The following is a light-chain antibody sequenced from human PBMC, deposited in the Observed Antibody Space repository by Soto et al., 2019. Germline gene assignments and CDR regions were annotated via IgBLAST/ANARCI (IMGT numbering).Light chain of an antibody. V-gene: IGLV1-51*01. J-gene: IGLJ3*02. CDR3: GTWDSSLSAWV. CDR2: DND. CDR1: SFNIGNYY. Sequence: QSVRTQPPSVSAAPGQTVTISCSGSSFNIGNYYVSWYQHLPGTAPKLLIYDNDKRPSGIPDRFSGSKSGTSATLGITGLQTGDEADYYCGTWDSSLSAWVFGGGTKVTVL.